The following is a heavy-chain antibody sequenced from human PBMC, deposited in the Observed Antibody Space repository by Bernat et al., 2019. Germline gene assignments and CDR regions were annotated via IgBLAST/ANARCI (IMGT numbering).Heavy chain of an antibody. D-gene: IGHD1-26*01. CDR2: ISWNSGSI. V-gene: IGHV3-9*01. CDR3: AKNPSGGYGRLGTYYFDY. Sequence: EVQLVESGGGLVQPGRSLRLSCAASGFTFDDYAMHWVRQAPGKGLEWVSGISWNSGSIGYADSVKGRFTISRDNAKNSLYLQMNSLSSEDTALYYCAKNPSGGYGRLGTYYFDYWGQGTLVTVSS. J-gene: IGHJ4*02. CDR1: GFTFDDYA.